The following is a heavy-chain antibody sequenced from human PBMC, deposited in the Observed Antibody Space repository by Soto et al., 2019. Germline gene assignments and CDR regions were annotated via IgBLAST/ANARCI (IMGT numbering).Heavy chain of an antibody. V-gene: IGHV3-21*01. CDR1: GFTFSSYS. CDR3: ARVERAYCGGDCYDY. CDR2: ISSSSSYI. Sequence: EVQLVESGGGLVKPRGSLRLSCAASGFTFSSYSMNWVRQAPGKGLEWVSSISSSSSYIYYADSVKGRFTISRDNAKNSLYLQMNSLRAEDTAVYYCARVERAYCGGDCYDYWGQGTLVTVSS. J-gene: IGHJ4*02. D-gene: IGHD2-21*01.